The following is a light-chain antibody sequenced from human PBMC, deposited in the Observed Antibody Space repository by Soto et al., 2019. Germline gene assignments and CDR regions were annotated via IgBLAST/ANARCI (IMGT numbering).Light chain of an antibody. CDR2: EVS. J-gene: IGLJ3*02. CDR1: STDIGAYKS. V-gene: IGLV2-14*01. Sequence: QSALTQPASVSGSPGQSITISCTGSSTDIGAYKSVSWYQQNPGKAPKLMIYEVSSRPSGVANRFSGSKSGNTASLTISGLQAEDEADYYCSSYTTSRTLVFGGGTKVTVL. CDR3: SSYTTSRTLV.